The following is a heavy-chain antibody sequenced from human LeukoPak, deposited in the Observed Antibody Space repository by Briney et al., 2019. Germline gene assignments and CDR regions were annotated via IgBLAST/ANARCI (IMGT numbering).Heavy chain of an antibody. CDR3: ARDSRQYSSGWYWGYYGMDV. CDR1: GGTFSSYA. V-gene: IGHV1-69*13. CDR2: FIPIFGTA. J-gene: IGHJ6*02. Sequence: SSVNVSCKASGGTFSSYAISWVGQSPGQGLEWMDEFIPIFGTANYAQKFQGRVTITADESRSTAYMELSSLRCEDTAVYYCARDSRQYSSGWYWGYYGMDVWGQGTTVTVSS. D-gene: IGHD6-19*01.